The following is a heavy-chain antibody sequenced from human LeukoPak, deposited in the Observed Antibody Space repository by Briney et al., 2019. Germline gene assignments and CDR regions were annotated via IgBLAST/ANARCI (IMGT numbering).Heavy chain of an antibody. CDR2: INPYSGGT. CDR3: ARRIAGRLINDAFDI. CDR1: GSTFTGHY. Sequence: ASVKVSCKASGSTFTGHYMHWVRQAPGQGLEWMGWINPYSGGTHYALIFQDRVTMTRDTSISTAYMELSRLRSDDTAVYYCARRIAGRLINDAFDIWGQGTMVTISS. D-gene: IGHD6-6*01. V-gene: IGHV1-2*02. J-gene: IGHJ3*02.